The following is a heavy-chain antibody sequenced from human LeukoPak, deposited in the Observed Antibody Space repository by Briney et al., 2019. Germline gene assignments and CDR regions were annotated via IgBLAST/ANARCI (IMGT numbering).Heavy chain of an antibody. CDR1: GFTFSDYY. D-gene: IGHD2-2*01. J-gene: IGHJ5*02. CDR2: ISSSSSYT. V-gene: IGHV3-11*03. Sequence: GGSLRLSCAASGFTFSDYYMSWIRQAPGKGLEWVSYISSSSSYTNYADSVKGRFTISRDNAKNSLYLQMNSLRAEDTAVYYCARLAGDIVVVPAAVPGDWFDPWGQGTLVTVSS. CDR3: ARLAGDIVVVPAAVPGDWFDP.